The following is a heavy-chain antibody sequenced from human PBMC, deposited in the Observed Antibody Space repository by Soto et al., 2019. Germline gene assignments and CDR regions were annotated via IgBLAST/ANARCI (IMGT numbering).Heavy chain of an antibody. V-gene: IGHV4-59*01. CDR3: ARVGGYENYYYYGMDV. CDR1: GGSISSYY. CDR2: IYYSGST. D-gene: IGHD5-12*01. Sequence: PSETLSLTCTVSGGSISSYYWSWIRQAPGKGLEWIGYIYYSGSTNYNPSLKSRVTISVDTSKNQFSLKLSSVTAADTAVYYCARVGGYENYYYYGMDVWGQGTTVTVSS. J-gene: IGHJ6*02.